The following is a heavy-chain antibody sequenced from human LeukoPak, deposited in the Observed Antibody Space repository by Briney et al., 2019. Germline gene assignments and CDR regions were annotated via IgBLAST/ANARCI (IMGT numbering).Heavy chain of an antibody. CDR2: INPNSGAT. J-gene: IGHJ6*03. Sequence: GASVKVSCKASGYTFTNYAINWGRQAPGQGLEWMGWINPNSGATNYAQKFQGRVTMTRDTSISTAYMELSRLRSDDTAVYYCARGEGSSGYDPYYYYMDVWGKGTTVTISS. CDR3: ARGEGSSGYDPYYYYMDV. CDR1: GYTFTNYA. V-gene: IGHV1-2*02. D-gene: IGHD5-12*01.